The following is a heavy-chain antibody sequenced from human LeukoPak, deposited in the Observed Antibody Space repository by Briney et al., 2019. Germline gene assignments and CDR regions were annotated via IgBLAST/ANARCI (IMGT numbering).Heavy chain of an antibody. CDR3: AKHWTWGIDY. CDR1: GVSLRFSG. D-gene: IGHD3/OR15-3a*01. Sequence: PGGSLKLSCAVSGVSLRFSGMHWVRQAPGKGLEWVAFMRRGGNLETYTDSVKGRFTISIDESQNALFLEMKSLRPDDTAIYYCAKHWTWGIDYWGQGAPDTVSS. J-gene: IGHJ4*02. CDR2: MRRGGNLE. V-gene: IGHV3-30*02.